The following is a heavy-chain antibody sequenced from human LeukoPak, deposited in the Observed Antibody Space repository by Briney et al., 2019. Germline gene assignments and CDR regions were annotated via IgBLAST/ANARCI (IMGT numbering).Heavy chain of an antibody. V-gene: IGHV3-30*18. D-gene: IGHD1-26*01. Sequence: GGSLRLSCAASGFTFSNYGMHWVRQAPGKGLEWVAVISYDGSNKYYADSVKGRFTISRDNSKNTLYLQINSLRAEDTAIYYCAKDRLGATAWFDYWGQGTLVTVSS. CDR3: AKDRLGATAWFDY. J-gene: IGHJ4*02. CDR1: GFTFSNYG. CDR2: ISYDGSNK.